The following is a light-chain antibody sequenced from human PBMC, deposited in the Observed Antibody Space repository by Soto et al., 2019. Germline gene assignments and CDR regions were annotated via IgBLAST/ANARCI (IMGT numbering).Light chain of an antibody. V-gene: IGKV3-15*01. J-gene: IGKJ1*01. CDR3: QQYDNWPRT. CDR1: QSVSSN. CDR2: GAS. Sequence: EIVMTQSPATLSVSPGERATLSCRASQSVSSNLAWYQQKPGQAPRLLIYGASTRATDVPARFSGSGSGTAFTLTISSLQSEDFSVFYCQQYDNWPRTFGQGTKVEI.